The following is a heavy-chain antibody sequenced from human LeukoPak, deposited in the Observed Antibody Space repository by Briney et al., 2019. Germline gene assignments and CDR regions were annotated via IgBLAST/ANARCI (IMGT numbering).Heavy chain of an antibody. V-gene: IGHV3-43D*03. J-gene: IGHJ6*03. D-gene: IGHD6-6*01. CDR1: GFTFDDYA. CDR3: ARVRGSSSDMDYYYMDV. CDR2: ISWDGGST. Sequence: GGSLRLSCAAFGFTFDDYAMHWVRQAPGKGLEWVSLISWDGGSTYYADSVKGRFTISRDNSKNSLYLQMNSLRAEDTALYYCARVRGSSSDMDYYYMDVWGKGTTVTVSS.